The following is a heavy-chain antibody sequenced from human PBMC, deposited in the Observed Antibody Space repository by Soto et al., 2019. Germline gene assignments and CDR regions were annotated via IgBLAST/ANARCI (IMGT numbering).Heavy chain of an antibody. Sequence: GGSLRLSCAASGFTFSSYGRSWVRQAPGKGLEWVANIKQDGSEKYYVDSVKGRFTISRDNAKNSLYLQMNSLRAEDTAVYYCARRQQWLDQTNAFDIWGQGTMVTVSS. V-gene: IGHV3-7*01. J-gene: IGHJ3*02. D-gene: IGHD6-19*01. CDR3: ARRQQWLDQTNAFDI. CDR2: IKQDGSEK. CDR1: GFTFSSYG.